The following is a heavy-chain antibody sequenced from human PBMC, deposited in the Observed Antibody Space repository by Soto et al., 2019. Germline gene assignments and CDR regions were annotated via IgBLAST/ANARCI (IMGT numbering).Heavy chain of an antibody. D-gene: IGHD2-2*01. CDR1: GYSFTSYW. CDR2: IIPIFGTA. J-gene: IGHJ6*02. V-gene: IGHV1-69*06. CDR3: ASDYFSSTSCYLLSGDLDYCYLQDF. Sequence: KISCKGSGYSFTSYWISWVRQAPGQGLEWMGGIIPIFGTANYAQKFQGRVTITADKSTSTAYMELSSLRSEDTAVYYCASDYFSSTSCYLLSGDLDYCYLQDFSAQGSTDPGSS.